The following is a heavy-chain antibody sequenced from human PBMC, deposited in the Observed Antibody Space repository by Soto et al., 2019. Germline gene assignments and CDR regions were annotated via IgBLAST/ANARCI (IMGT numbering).Heavy chain of an antibody. CDR1: GGSISSSRYY. CDR2: IYYSGST. D-gene: IGHD3-22*01. CDR3: ARVYYYDSSGHPAGFDY. V-gene: IGHV4-39*01. J-gene: IGHJ4*02. Sequence: SETLSLTCTVSGGSISSSRYYWGWIRQPPGKGLEWIGSIYYSGSTYYNPSLKSRVTISVDTSKNQFSLKLSSVTAADTAVYYCARVYYYDSSGHPAGFDYRGQGTPVTVSS.